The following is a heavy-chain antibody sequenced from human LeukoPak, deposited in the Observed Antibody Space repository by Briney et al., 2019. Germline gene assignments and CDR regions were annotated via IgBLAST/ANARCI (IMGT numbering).Heavy chain of an antibody. CDR2: VSSSGSTI. CDR1: GFTFSSYE. CDR3: ARVRRRFYYYYYMDV. J-gene: IGHJ6*03. Sequence: GGSLRLSCAASGFTFSSYEMNWVRQAPGKGLEWVSYVSSSGSTIYYADSVKGRFTISRDNAKNSLYLQMNSLRAEDTAVYYCARVRRRFYYYYYMDVWGKGTTVTISS. V-gene: IGHV3-48*03.